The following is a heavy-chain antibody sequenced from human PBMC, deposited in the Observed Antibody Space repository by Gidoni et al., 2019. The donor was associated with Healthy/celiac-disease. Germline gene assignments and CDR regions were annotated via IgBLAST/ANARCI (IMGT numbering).Heavy chain of an antibody. CDR1: GGSFSRYP. J-gene: IGHJ3*02. D-gene: IGHD2-21*01. CDR2: IIPIFGTA. Sequence: QVQLVQSGAEVKKPGSSVKVSCKASGGSFSRYPISWVRQAPGQGLEWMGGIIPIFGTANYAQKFQGRVTITADESTSTAYMELSSLRSEDTAVYYCARDQAYCGGDCYSDAFDIWGQGTMVTVSS. V-gene: IGHV1-69*01. CDR3: ARDQAYCGGDCYSDAFDI.